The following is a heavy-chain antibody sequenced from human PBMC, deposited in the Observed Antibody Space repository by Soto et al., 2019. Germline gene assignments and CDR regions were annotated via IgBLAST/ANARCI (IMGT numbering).Heavy chain of an antibody. CDR3: AKAGTRTTNYFDY. J-gene: IGHJ4*02. Sequence: EVQLLESGGGLVQPGGSLGLSFAASGLTFSSYAMSWVPKAQGKGLEWVSAISGSGGSTYYADSVKGRFTISRDNSKNTLYLQMNSLRAEDTAVYYCAKAGTRTTNYFDYWGQGTLVTVSS. CDR2: ISGSGGST. CDR1: GLTFSSYA. D-gene: IGHD1-7*01. V-gene: IGHV3-23*01.